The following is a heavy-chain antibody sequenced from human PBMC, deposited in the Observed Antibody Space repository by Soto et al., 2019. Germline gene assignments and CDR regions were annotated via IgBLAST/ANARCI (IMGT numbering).Heavy chain of an antibody. CDR1: GFIFSSHW. CDR3: ARDGLGGFFDY. CDR2: VKDDGSEQ. Sequence: GSLRLSCAASGFIFSSHWISWVRQAPGKGLEWVANVKDDGSEQQYADSVKGLFTIARDNAKNSVYLQMNSLGAEDTAVYYCARDGLGGFFDYWGQGIQVTVSS. D-gene: IGHD3-3*01. V-gene: IGHV3-7*04. J-gene: IGHJ4*02.